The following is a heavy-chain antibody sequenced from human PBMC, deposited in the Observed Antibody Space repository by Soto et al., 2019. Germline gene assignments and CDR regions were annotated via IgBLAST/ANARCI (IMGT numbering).Heavy chain of an antibody. CDR2: TRDRPNSYTT. CDR3: VRVKDRSGWSADY. Sequence: PGGSLRLSCAASGFSCSDYFMDWVRQAPGKGLEWVARTRDRPNSYTTEYAASVKGRFTISRDDSKNSLYLQMNSLKTEDTALYYCVRVKDRSGWSADYWGQGTLVTVSS. D-gene: IGHD6-19*01. J-gene: IGHJ4*02. CDR1: GFSCSDYF. V-gene: IGHV3-72*01.